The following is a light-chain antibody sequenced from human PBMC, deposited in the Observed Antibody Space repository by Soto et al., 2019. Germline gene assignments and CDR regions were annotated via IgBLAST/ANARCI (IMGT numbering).Light chain of an antibody. CDR2: GNG. CDR3: QSYDSSLSGSEV. J-gene: IGLJ1*01. Sequence: QSVLTQPPSVSGAPGQRVTISCTGSSSNIGAGYDVHWYQQRPETAPKLLIYGNGNRPSGVPDRFSGSKSGTSASLAITGLQAEDEADYYCQSYDSSLSGSEVFGTGTKVTVL. V-gene: IGLV1-40*01. CDR1: SSNIGAGYD.